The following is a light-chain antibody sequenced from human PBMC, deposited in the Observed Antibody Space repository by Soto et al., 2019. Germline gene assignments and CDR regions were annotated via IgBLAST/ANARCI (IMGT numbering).Light chain of an antibody. CDR3: STYTNNNNFV. Sequence: QSALTQPASVSASPGQSITISCAGTTSDIGSYKFVSWYQQRPDKAPRLLIYEVTNRPSGISDRFSGSKSGNTASLTVSGLQTEDEADYYCSTYTNNNNFVFGGGTKLTVL. CDR2: EVT. J-gene: IGLJ3*02. CDR1: TSDIGSYKF. V-gene: IGLV2-14*01.